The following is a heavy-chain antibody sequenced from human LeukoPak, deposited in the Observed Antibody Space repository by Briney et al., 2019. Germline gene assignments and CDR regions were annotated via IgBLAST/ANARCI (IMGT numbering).Heavy chain of an antibody. CDR3: ARSLVGATAGDY. Sequence: QPGGSLRLSCAASGFTFSSYSMNWVRQATGKGVEWVSYISGSSSPIYYADSVKGRFTISRDNAKNSLYLQMNSLRADDTAVYYCARSLVGATAGDYWGQGTLVTVSS. D-gene: IGHD1-26*01. V-gene: IGHV3-48*04. J-gene: IGHJ4*02. CDR2: ISGSSSPI. CDR1: GFTFSSYS.